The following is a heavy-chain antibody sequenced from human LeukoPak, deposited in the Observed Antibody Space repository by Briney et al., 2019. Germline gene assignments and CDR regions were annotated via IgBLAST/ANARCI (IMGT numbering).Heavy chain of an antibody. CDR2: IYYSGST. CDR3: ARRTAHNLVGNYYYMDV. J-gene: IGHJ6*03. Sequence: SETLSLTCTVSGGSISSSSYYWGWIRQPPGKGLEWIGSIYYSGSTYYNPSLKSRVTISVDTSKNQFSLKLSSVTAADTAVYYCARRTAHNLVGNYYYMDVWGKGTTVTVSS. D-gene: IGHD2-21*02. CDR1: GGSISSSSYY. V-gene: IGHV4-39*01.